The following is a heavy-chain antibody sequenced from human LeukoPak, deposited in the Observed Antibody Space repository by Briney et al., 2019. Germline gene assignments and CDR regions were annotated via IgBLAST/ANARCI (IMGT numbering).Heavy chain of an antibody. J-gene: IGHJ4*02. Sequence: TGGSLRLSCVTSGFTFSDYYMSWIHQAPGKGLEWVSYISSRGTSIYYADSVKGRFNISRDNAKNTLYLQMNSLRAEDTAVYYCARDLTFHYGSGSYHWGQGSLVTVSS. CDR2: ISSRGTSI. CDR1: GFTFSDYY. D-gene: IGHD3-10*01. CDR3: ARDLTFHYGSGSYH. V-gene: IGHV3-11*01.